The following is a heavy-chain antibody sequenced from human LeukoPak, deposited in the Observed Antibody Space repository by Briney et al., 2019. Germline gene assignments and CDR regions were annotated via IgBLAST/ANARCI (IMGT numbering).Heavy chain of an antibody. D-gene: IGHD3-22*01. V-gene: IGHV1-18*01. J-gene: IGHJ4*02. Sequence: GASVKVSCKASGYTFTSYDINWVRQATGQGLEWMGWISAYNGNTNYAQKLQGRVTMTTDTSTSTAYMELRSLRSDDTAVYYCARGRGPTRYYYDSSGYYSVDYWGQGTLVTVSS. CDR1: GYTFTSYD. CDR3: ARGRGPTRYYYDSSGYYSVDY. CDR2: ISAYNGNT.